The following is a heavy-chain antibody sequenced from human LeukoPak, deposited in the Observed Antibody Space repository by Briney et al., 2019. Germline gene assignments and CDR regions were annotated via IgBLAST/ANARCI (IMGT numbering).Heavy chain of an antibody. CDR3: ARTIVVPAALYYYYYMDV. CDR2: INPNSGGT. D-gene: IGHD2-2*01. J-gene: IGHJ6*03. CDR1: GYTFTGYY. V-gene: IGHV1-2*02. Sequence: ASVKVSCKASGYTFTGYYMHWVRQAPGQGLEWMGWINPNSGGTNYAQKFQGRVTMTRDTSISTAYMELSRLRSDDTAVYYCARTIVVPAALYYYYYMDVWGKGTTVTVSS.